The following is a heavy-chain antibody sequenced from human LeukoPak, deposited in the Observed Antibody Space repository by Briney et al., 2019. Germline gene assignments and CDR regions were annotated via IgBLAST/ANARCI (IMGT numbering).Heavy chain of an antibody. CDR1: GFTVSSNY. CDR3: ARRAGAYSHPYDY. Sequence: QPGGSLRLSCAASGFTVSSNYMSWVRQAPGKGLEWVSVIYSGGSTYYADSVKGRFTISRDNSENSLHLHMNSLRAEDTAVYYCARRAGAYSHPYDYWGQGTLVTVSS. CDR2: IYSGGST. V-gene: IGHV3-66*04. J-gene: IGHJ4*02. D-gene: IGHD4/OR15-4a*01.